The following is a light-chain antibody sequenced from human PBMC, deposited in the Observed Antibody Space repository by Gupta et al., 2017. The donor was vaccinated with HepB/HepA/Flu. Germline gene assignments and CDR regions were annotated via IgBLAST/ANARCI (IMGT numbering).Light chain of an antibody. Sequence: SYELTQPPPVSVSPGQTARITCSGDGLPKQYAYWYQQKSGQAPMLVIEKDTKRPSGIPERFAGSSSGTTVKLTISGVEAEDDAYYYSPSEDSSGTELFGGGTKLTVL. J-gene: IGLJ3*02. V-gene: IGLV3-25*03. CDR2: KDT. CDR3: PSEDSSGTEL. CDR1: GLPKQY.